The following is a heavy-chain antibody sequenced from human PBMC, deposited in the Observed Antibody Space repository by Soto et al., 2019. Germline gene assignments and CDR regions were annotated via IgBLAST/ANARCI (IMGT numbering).Heavy chain of an antibody. V-gene: IGHV3-73*01. J-gene: IGHJ6*02. D-gene: IGHD1-7*01. Sequence: PGGSLRLSCAASGFTFRSSVVHWVRQAPGKGLEWVGHIENKAENYATAYTASVKGRFTISRDDSKKTTYLHMNRLKTGDTAVYYCARHLVPELAPTTPYFNGLDVWGHGTTVTVSS. CDR2: IENKAENYAT. CDR1: GFTFRSSV. CDR3: ARHLVPELAPTTPYFNGLDV.